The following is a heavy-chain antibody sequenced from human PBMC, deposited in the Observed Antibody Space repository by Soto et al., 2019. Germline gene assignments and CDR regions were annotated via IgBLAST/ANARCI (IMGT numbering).Heavy chain of an antibody. Sequence: GGSLRLSCAASGFTFSSYGMHWVRQTPGKGLEWVAVISYDGSNKYYADSVKGRFTISRDNSKNTLYLQMSSLRAEDTAVYFCAAWDISNPWGQGTLVTVSS. D-gene: IGHD2-15*01. CDR2: ISYDGSNK. CDR1: GFTFSSYG. V-gene: IGHV3-30*03. J-gene: IGHJ5*02. CDR3: AAWDISNP.